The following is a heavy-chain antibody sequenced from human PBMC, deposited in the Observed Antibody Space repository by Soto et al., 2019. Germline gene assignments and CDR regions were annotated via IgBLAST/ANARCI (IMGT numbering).Heavy chain of an antibody. Sequence: QVQMQESCPGLVKPSETLSLTCTVAGGSISSHYWNWIRQPPGKGLEWIGYIYHTGSTNYNPSLKSRVTISVDTSKNQYSLTVHSASAADTAVYFCASGIQTSYYYYYYMDFWGKGTTVTVSS. CDR1: GGSISSHY. CDR3: ASGIQTSYYYYYYMDF. D-gene: IGHD1-20*01. J-gene: IGHJ6*03. CDR2: IYHTGST. V-gene: IGHV4-59*11.